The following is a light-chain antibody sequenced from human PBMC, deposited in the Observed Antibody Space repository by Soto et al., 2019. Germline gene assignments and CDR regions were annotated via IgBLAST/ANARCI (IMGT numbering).Light chain of an antibody. J-gene: IGLJ2*01. CDR3: ATWDDSLDGPV. CDR1: RSNIGNQV. CDR2: NNN. V-gene: IGLV1-44*01. Sequence: QSVLTQPPSASGAPGQRVTISCSGGRSNIGNQVVQWFQHLPGKAPKLLIQNNNERPSGVPDRFSGSKSGTSASLAISALQSEDEGDYYCATWDDSLDGPVFSGGTKLTVL.